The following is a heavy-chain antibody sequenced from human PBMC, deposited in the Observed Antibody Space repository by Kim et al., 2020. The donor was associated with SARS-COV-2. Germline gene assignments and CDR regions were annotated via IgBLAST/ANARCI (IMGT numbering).Heavy chain of an antibody. CDR3: ARGLKVGAHLGFDP. Sequence: ASVKVSCKASGYTFTSYAMNWVRQAPGQGLEWMGWINTNTGNPTYAQGFTGRFVFSLDTSVSTAYLQISSLKAEDTAVYYCARGLKVGAHLGFDPWGQGTLVTVSS. D-gene: IGHD1-26*01. CDR2: INTNTGNP. V-gene: IGHV7-4-1*02. J-gene: IGHJ5*02. CDR1: GYTFTSYA.